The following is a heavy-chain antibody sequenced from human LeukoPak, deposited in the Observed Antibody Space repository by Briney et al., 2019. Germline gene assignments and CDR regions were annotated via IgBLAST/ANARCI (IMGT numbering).Heavy chain of an antibody. D-gene: IGHD3-16*01. Sequence: ASVKVSCKASGGTFSSYAISWVRQAPGQGLEWMGGIIPIFGTANYAQKFQGRVTITTDESTSTAYMELRSLRSEDTAVYYCARVGVVPLRGGSAFNIWAQGKMATVSS. CDR1: GGTFSSYA. CDR3: ARVGVVPLRGGSAFNI. J-gene: IGHJ3*02. V-gene: IGHV1-69*05. CDR2: IIPIFGTA.